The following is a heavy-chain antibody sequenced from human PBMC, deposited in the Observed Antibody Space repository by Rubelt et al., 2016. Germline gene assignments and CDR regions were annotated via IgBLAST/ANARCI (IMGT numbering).Heavy chain of an antibody. D-gene: IGHD2-8*01. Sequence: QVQLQESGPGLVRPSETLSLSCIVSGASITSSNYHWGWIRHPPGRGLEWVGRVHYSVSASYNPSLNSRIHISVDTSNNHFALNLNSVTAADTALYYCVRVGIGVALDYWGRGTRVTVSS. CDR3: VRVGIGVALDY. CDR2: VHYSVSA. V-gene: IGHV4-39*02. J-gene: IGHJ4*02. CDR1: GASITSSNYH.